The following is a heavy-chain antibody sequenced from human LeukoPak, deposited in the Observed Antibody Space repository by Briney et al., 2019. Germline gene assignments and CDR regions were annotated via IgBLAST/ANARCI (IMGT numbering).Heavy chain of an antibody. CDR1: GFTFSSYS. CDR3: ARSPYSSSWYSFNY. J-gene: IGHJ4*02. Sequence: DPGGSLRLSCAASGFTFSSYSMNWVRQAPGKGLEWVSYISSSSSTIYYADSVKGRFTISRDNAKNSLYLQMNSLRAEDTAVYYCARSPYSSSWYSFNYWGQGTLVTVSS. V-gene: IGHV3-48*01. D-gene: IGHD6-13*01. CDR2: ISSSSSTI.